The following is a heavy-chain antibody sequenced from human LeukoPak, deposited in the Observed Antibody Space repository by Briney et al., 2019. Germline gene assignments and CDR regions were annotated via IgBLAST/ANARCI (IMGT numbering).Heavy chain of an antibody. J-gene: IGHJ4*02. CDR2: INHSGST. CDR3: ARKNSYGYVRGVNRWFDY. CDR1: GGSFSGYY. D-gene: IGHD5-18*01. V-gene: IGHV4-34*01. Sequence: SETLSLTCAVYGGSFSGYYWSWIRQPRGKGLEWIGEINHSGSTNYNPSLKSRVTISVDTSKNQFSLKLSSVTAADTAVYYCARKNSYGYVRGVNRWFDYWGQGTLVTVSS.